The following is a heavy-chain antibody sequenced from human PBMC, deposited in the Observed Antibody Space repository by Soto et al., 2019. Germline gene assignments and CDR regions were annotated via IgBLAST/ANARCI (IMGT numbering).Heavy chain of an antibody. Sequence: EVQLVESGGGLVQPGGSLRLSCAASGFTFSSYSMNWVRQAPGKGLEWVSYISSRSSTIYYADSVKGRFTISIDNAKNSLYLQMNSLRAEDTAVYYCARFAVGATFDYWGQGTLVTVSS. CDR2: ISSRSSTI. CDR1: GFTFSSYS. J-gene: IGHJ4*02. CDR3: ARFAVGATFDY. D-gene: IGHD1-26*01. V-gene: IGHV3-48*01.